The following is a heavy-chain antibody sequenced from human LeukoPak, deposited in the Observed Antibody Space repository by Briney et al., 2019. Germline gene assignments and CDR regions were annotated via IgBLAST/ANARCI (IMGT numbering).Heavy chain of an antibody. V-gene: IGHV1-46*01. Sequence: ASVKVSCKASGYTFTSYYMHWVRQAPGQGLEWMGIINPSGGSTSYAQKFQGRVTMTRDTSTNTVYMELSSLRSEDTAVYYCASEYGDYALDYCGQGTLVTVSS. D-gene: IGHD4-17*01. CDR3: ASEYGDYALDY. CDR2: INPSGGST. J-gene: IGHJ4*02. CDR1: GYTFTSYY.